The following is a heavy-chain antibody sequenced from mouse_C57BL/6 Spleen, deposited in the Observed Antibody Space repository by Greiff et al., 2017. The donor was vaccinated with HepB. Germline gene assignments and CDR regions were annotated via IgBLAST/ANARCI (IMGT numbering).Heavy chain of an antibody. D-gene: IGHD2-2*01. J-gene: IGHJ3*01. CDR2: ISYDGSN. CDR3: ASLYYAYDRVAY. CDR1: GYSITSGYY. V-gene: IGHV3-6*01. Sequence: ESGPGLVKPSQSLSLTCSVTGYSITSGYYWNWIRQFPGNKLEWMGYISYDGSNNYNPSLKNRISITRDTSKNQFFLKLNSVTTEDTATYYCASLYYAYDRVAYWGQGTLVTVSA.